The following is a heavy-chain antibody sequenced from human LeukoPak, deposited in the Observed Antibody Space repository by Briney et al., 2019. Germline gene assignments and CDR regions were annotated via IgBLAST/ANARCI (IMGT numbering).Heavy chain of an antibody. V-gene: IGHV4-30-4*01. J-gene: IGHJ4*02. D-gene: IGHD1-1*01. CDR3: ARLLDVSFDY. CDR2: IYYSGST. CDR1: GGSISSGDYY. Sequence: SETLSLTCTVSGGSISSGDYYWSWIRQPPGKGLEWIGYIYYSGSTCYNPSLKSRVTISVDTSKNQFSLKLSSVTAADTAVYYCARLLDVSFDYWGQGTLVTVSS.